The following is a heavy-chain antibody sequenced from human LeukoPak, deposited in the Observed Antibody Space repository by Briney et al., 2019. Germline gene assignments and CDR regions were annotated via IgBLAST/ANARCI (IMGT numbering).Heavy chain of an antibody. CDR1: GGSISSSSYY. CDR3: ARQAEILNWFDP. Sequence: SETLSLTCTVSGGSISSSSYYWGWIRQPPGKGLEWIGSIYYSGSTYYNPPLKSRVTISVDSSKNQFSLKLTSVTAADTAVYYCARQAEILNWFDPWGQGTLVTVSS. J-gene: IGHJ5*02. D-gene: IGHD2/OR15-2a*01. CDR2: IYYSGST. V-gene: IGHV4-39*01.